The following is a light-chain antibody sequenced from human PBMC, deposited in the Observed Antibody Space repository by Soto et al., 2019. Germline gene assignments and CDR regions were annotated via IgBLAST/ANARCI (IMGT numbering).Light chain of an antibody. J-gene: IGLJ1*01. V-gene: IGLV2-14*01. CDR1: NSDVNY. CDR2: EVI. Sequence: VLTQPASVSGAPGQSITISCTGTNSDVNYVSWHQQHPGKAPKLMIYEVINRSSGVSTRFSGSKSGNTASLTISGLQAEDEADYYCSSSTSSNTFVFGTGTKVTVL. CDR3: SSSTSSNTFV.